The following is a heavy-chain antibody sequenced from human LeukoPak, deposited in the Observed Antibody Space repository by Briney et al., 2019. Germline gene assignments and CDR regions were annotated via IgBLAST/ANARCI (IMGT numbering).Heavy chain of an antibody. CDR3: ARGSGAAPTDY. D-gene: IGHD6-13*01. V-gene: IGHV1-8*02. Sequence: GASVKVSCKASGYTFIGYYTHWVRQAPGQGLEWMGWMNPNSGNTGYAQKFQGRVTMTRNTSIGTAYMELSSLRSEDTAVYYCARGSGAAPTDYWGQGTLVTVSS. J-gene: IGHJ4*02. CDR2: MNPNSGNT. CDR1: GYTFIGYY.